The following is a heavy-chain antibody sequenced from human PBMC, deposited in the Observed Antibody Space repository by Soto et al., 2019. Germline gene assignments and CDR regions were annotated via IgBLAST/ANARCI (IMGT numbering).Heavy chain of an antibody. CDR2: IKQDGSEK. J-gene: IGHJ4*02. CDR1: GFTFSSYW. Sequence: GGSLRLSCAASGFTFSSYWMSWVRQAPGKGLEWVANIKQDGSEKYYVDSVKGRFTVSRDNAKNSLYLQMNSLRAEDTAVYYCARDVIMITFGGVIDNFYSWTQGTLVTVSS. CDR3: ARDVIMITFGGVIDNFYS. D-gene: IGHD3-16*02. V-gene: IGHV3-7*01.